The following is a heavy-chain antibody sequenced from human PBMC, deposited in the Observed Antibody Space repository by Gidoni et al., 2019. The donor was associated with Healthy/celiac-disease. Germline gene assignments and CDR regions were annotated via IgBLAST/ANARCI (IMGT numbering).Heavy chain of an antibody. CDR3: ARDTVTTWGYYYGMDV. CDR1: GFTFSSYE. D-gene: IGHD4-17*01. V-gene: IGHV3-48*03. CDR2: ISSSGSTI. J-gene: IGHJ6*02. Sequence: EVQLVESGGGLVQPGGSLRLSCAASGFTFSSYEMKWVRQAPGKGLEWVSYISSSGSTIYYADSGKGRFTISRDNAKNSLYLQMNSLRAEDTAVYYCARDTVTTWGYYYGMDVWGQGTTVTVSS.